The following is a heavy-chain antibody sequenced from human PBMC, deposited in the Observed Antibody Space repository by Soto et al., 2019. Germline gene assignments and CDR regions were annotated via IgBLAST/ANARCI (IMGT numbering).Heavy chain of an antibody. CDR1: GGSFTSNNW. CDR3: ASRDPGTSVDY. Sequence: PLEIRSLAGAVSGGSFTSNNWWTRVRQPPGEGREWIGEIYRTGSTNYNPSLKSRVTISLDKSENQFSLKVTSLTAADTAVYYCASRDPGTSVDYWGQGTLVTVSS. D-gene: IGHD1-7*01. CDR2: IYRTGST. J-gene: IGHJ4*02. V-gene: IGHV4-4*02.